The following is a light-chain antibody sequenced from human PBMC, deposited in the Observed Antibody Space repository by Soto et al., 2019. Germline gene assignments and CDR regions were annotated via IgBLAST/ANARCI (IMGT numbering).Light chain of an antibody. V-gene: IGKV3-11*01. Sequence: EIVLTQSPATLTLSPGERATLSCRASQSVSNFLAWYQQKPGQAPRLLISDASNRATGIPGRFSGSGSGTDFSLTISSLEPEDFAVYFCQQSINWPWTCGQGTKVGIK. CDR2: DAS. CDR1: QSVSNF. J-gene: IGKJ1*01. CDR3: QQSINWPWT.